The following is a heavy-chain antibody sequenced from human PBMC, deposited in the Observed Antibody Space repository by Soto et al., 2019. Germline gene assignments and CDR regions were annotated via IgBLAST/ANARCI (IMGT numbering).Heavy chain of an antibody. CDR1: GGSFSGYY. V-gene: IGHV4-34*01. D-gene: IGHD6-13*01. J-gene: IGHJ4*02. CDR2: TNHSGST. CDR3: ARGRGIAAAGTSGFYFDY. Sequence: SETLSLTCAVYGGSFSGYYWSWIRQPPGKGLEWIGETNHSGSTNYNPSLKSRVTISVDTSKNQFSLKLSSVTAADTAVYYCARGRGIAAAGTSGFYFDYWGQGTLVTVSS.